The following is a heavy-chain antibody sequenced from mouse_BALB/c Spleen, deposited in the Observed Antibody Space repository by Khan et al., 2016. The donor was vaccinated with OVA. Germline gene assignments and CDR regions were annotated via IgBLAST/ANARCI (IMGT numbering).Heavy chain of an antibody. CDR3: ARAGYGSFAY. CDR1: GYTFTSYY. J-gene: IGHJ3*01. D-gene: IGHD2-2*01. Sequence: VQLQESGPELVKPGASVRISCKASGYTFTSYYIHWVKQRPGQGLEWIGWIYPGNVSPKYNERFNGKATLTADKSSSTAYMQLSSLTSEDSAVYFCARAGYGSFAYWGQGTLVTVSA. V-gene: IGHV1S56*01. CDR2: IYPGNVSP.